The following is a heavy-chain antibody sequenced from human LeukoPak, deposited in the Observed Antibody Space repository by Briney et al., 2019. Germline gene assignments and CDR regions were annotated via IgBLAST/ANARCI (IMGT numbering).Heavy chain of an antibody. J-gene: IGHJ5*02. V-gene: IGHV4-4*07. CDR1: GGSISSDY. D-gene: IGHD3-16*01. CDR3: ARGGDWFDP. Sequence: SETLSLTCTVSGGSISSDYRNWIRQPAGKGVEWIGRIYYSGSTSYHPSLKSRVTMSIDTSKNQFSLKLSSVTAADTAVYYCARGGDWFDPWGQGTLVTVSS. CDR2: IYYSGST.